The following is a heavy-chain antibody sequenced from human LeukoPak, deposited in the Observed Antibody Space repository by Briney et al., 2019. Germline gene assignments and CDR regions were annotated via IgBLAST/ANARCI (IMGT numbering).Heavy chain of an antibody. D-gene: IGHD5-12*01. CDR2: IYYSGST. CDR3: ATEEYSGYDYYAFDI. Sequence: PSETLSLTCAVSGGSISSYYWSWIRQPPGKGLEWIGYIYYSGSTNYNPSLKSRVTISVNTSKNQFSLKPSSVTAADTGVYYWATEEYSGYDYYAFDIWGQGTMVTVSS. CDR1: GGSISSYY. J-gene: IGHJ3*02. V-gene: IGHV4-59*01.